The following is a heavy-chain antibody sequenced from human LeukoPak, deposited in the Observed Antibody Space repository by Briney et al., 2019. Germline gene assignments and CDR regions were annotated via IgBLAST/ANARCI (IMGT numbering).Heavy chain of an antibody. D-gene: IGHD3-10*01. CDR2: IYTSGST. V-gene: IGHV4-61*02. CDR1: GGSISSGSYY. J-gene: IGHJ5*01. Sequence: SEALSLTCTVSGGSISSGSYYWSWIRQPAGKGLEWIGRIYTSGSTNYNPSLKSRVTISISTSKNQFSLKLSSVTAADTAVYYCATDGMVRGPDAWFDSWGQGTLVTVSS. CDR3: ATDGMVRGPDAWFDS.